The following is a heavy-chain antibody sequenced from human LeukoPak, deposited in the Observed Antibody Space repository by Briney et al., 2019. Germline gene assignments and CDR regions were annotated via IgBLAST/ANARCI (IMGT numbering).Heavy chain of an antibody. D-gene: IGHD3-22*01. J-gene: IGHJ4*02. CDR1: GGSISSYY. Sequence: SETLSLTCTVSGGSISSYYWSWIRQPAGKGLDWIGRIYTSGSTNYNPSLRSRVTMSVDTSKNQLSLKLSSVTAADTAVYYCERGFARDYYDSSGQDYYFDYWGQGTLVTVSS. CDR3: ERGFARDYYDSSGQDYYFDY. V-gene: IGHV4-4*07. CDR2: IYTSGST.